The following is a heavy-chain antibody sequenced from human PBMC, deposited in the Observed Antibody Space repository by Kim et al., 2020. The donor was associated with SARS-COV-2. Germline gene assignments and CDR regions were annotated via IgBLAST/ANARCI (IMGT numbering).Heavy chain of an antibody. Sequence: SVKVSCKASGGTFSSYAISWVRQAPGQGLEWMGGIIPIFGTANYAQKFQGRVTITADESTSTDYMELSSLRSEDTAVYYCASPIDPRQPTNWYFDLWGRGTLVTVSS. V-gene: IGHV1-69*13. CDR1: GGTFSSYA. D-gene: IGHD1-1*01. J-gene: IGHJ2*01. CDR2: IIPIFGTA. CDR3: ASPIDPRQPTNWYFDL.